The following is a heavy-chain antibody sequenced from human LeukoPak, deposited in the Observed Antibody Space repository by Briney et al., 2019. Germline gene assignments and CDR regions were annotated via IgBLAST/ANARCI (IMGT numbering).Heavy chain of an antibody. CDR2: IYGSGTT. D-gene: IGHD5-24*01. CDR3: ASNRLGYSIDY. V-gene: IGHV3-66*02. Sequence: PGGSLRLSCAASGFTVSSNYMSWVRQAPGKWLEWVSLIYGSGTTYYADSVKGRFTISRDNSKNTLYLQMNSLRAEDTAVYYCASNRLGYSIDYWGQGTLVTVSS. J-gene: IGHJ4*02. CDR1: GFTVSSNY.